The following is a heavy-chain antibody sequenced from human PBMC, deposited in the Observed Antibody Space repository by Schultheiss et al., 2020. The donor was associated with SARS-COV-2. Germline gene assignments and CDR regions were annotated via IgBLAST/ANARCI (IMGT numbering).Heavy chain of an antibody. CDR1: GYTFTGYY. CDR2: ISAYNGNT. J-gene: IGHJ4*01. CDR3: ARGSIGSYYLFDY. Sequence: ASVKVSCKASGYTFTGYYMHWVRQAPGQGLEWMGWISAYNGNTNYAQKLLGRVTMTRNRSISTAYMVLSRLRSVDTAVYYCARGSIGSYYLFDYWGHGTLVTGSS. D-gene: IGHD1-26*01. V-gene: IGHV1-2*02.